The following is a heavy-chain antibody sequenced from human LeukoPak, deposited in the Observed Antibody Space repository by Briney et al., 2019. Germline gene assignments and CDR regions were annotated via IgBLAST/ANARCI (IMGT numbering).Heavy chain of an antibody. CDR2: LNQDGSAK. D-gene: IGHD3-16*01. V-gene: IGHV3-7*01. CDR1: GFPFSSYW. Sequence: GGSLRLSCEASGFPFSSYWMTWVRQAPGKGLEWVANLNQDGSAKYYVDSVKGRFSISRDNDKNSLYLEMNRLRADDTAVYYCVRDHQSAYYVYWGQGTLVTVSS. J-gene: IGHJ4*02. CDR3: VRDHQSAYYVY.